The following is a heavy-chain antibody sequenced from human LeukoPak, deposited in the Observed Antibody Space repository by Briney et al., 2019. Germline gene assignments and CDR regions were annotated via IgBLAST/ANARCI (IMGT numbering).Heavy chain of an antibody. J-gene: IGHJ2*01. CDR1: GYTFTSYG. V-gene: IGHV1-18*01. CDR2: ISAYNGNT. D-gene: IGHD6-13*01. CDR3: ARTSSSSRTLDWYFDL. Sequence: ASVKVSCKASGYTFTSYGISWVRQAPGQGLEWMGWISAYNGNTNYAQKLQGRVTMTTDTSTSTAYMELRSLRSDDTAVYYCARTSSSSRTLDWYFDLWGRGTLVTVSS.